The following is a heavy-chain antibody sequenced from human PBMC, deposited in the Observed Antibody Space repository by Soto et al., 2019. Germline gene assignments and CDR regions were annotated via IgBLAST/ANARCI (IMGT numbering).Heavy chain of an antibody. V-gene: IGHV3-23*01. CDR1: GFTFSSYA. CDR2: ISGSGGST. D-gene: IGHD2-2*01. CDR3: AKRSRKLDGMDV. J-gene: IGHJ6*02. Sequence: LRLSCAASGFTFSSYAMSWVRQAPGKGLEWVSAISGSGGSTYYADSVKGRFTISRDNSKNTLYLQMNSLRAEDTAVYYCAKRSRKLDGMDVWGQGTTVTVSS.